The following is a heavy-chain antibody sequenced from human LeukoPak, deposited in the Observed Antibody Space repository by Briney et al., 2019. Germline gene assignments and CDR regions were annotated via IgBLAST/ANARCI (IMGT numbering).Heavy chain of an antibody. Sequence: SVKVSCKASGGTFSSYAISWVRQAPGQGLEWMGGIILIFGTANYAQKFQGRVTITADESTSTAYMELSSLRSEDTAVYYCARTYGDPYYFDYWGQGTLVTVSS. V-gene: IGHV1-69*13. CDR3: ARTYGDPYYFDY. CDR2: IILIFGTA. D-gene: IGHD4-17*01. J-gene: IGHJ4*02. CDR1: GGTFSSYA.